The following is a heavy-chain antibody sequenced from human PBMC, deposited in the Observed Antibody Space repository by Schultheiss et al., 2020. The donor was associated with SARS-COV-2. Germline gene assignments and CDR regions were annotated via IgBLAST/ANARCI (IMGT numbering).Heavy chain of an antibody. J-gene: IGHJ4*02. CDR3: AREAYGDYYDY. CDR2: ISYDGSNK. Sequence: GGSLRLSCAASGFTFSSYGMHWVRQAPGKGLEWVAVISYDGSNKYYADSVKGRFTISRENAKNSLYLQMNSLRAEDTAVYYCAREAYGDYYDYWGQGTLVTVSS. V-gene: IGHV3-30*03. D-gene: IGHD4-17*01. CDR1: GFTFSSYG.